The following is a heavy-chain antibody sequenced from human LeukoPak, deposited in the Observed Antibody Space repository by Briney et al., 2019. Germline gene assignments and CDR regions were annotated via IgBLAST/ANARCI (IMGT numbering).Heavy chain of an antibody. J-gene: IGHJ5*02. CDR1: GGSISSYY. CDR3: ARASHYYGSAKGRFDP. V-gene: IGHV4-59*01. Sequence: SETLSLTCTVSGGSISSYYWSWIRQPPGKGLEWIGYIYYSGSTNYNPSLKSRVTIPVDTSKNQFSLKLSSVTAADTAVYYCARASHYYGSAKGRFDPWGQGTLVTVSS. D-gene: IGHD3-10*01. CDR2: IYYSGST.